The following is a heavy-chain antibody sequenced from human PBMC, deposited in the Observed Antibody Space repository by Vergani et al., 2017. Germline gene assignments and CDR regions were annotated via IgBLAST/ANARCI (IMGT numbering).Heavy chain of an antibody. D-gene: IGHD3-22*01. CDR1: GFTFSSYA. J-gene: IGHJ4*02. V-gene: IGHV3-30*01. CDR2: ISYDGSNK. Sequence: QVQLVESGGGVVQPGRSLRLSCAASGFTFSSYAMHWVRQAPGKGLEWVAVISYDGSNKYYADSVKGRFTISRDNSKNTLYLQMNSLRAEDTAVYYCARPWDSSGYYRLFDYWGQGTLVTVSS. CDR3: ARPWDSSGYYRLFDY.